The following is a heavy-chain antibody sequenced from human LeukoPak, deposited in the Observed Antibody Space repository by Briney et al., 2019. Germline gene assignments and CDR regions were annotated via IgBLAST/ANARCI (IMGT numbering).Heavy chain of an antibody. D-gene: IGHD6-13*01. J-gene: IGHJ4*02. V-gene: IGHV1-24*01. CDR3: ATSAAAGSVSGYYFDY. CDR2: FDPEDGET. CDR1: GYTLTELS. Sequence: ASVKVSCKVSGYTLTELSMHWVRRAPGKGLEWMGGFDPEDGETIYAQKFQGRVTMTEDTSTDTAYMELSSLRSEDTAVYYCATSAAAGSVSGYYFDYWGQGTLVTVSS.